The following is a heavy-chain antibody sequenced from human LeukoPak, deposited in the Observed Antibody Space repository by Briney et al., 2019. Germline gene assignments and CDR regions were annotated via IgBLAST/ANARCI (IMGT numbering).Heavy chain of an antibody. D-gene: IGHD3-3*01. V-gene: IGHV1-69-2*01. Sequence: GASVKVSCKASGYTFTDYYIHWVQQAPGKGLEWMGRVDPEDGETIYAQKFQGRVTITADTSTDTAYMELSSLRSEYTAVYYCATTQRRKYYDFWSGYSPLDYWGQGTLVTVSS. CDR3: ATTQRRKYYDFWSGYSPLDY. CDR1: GYTFTDYY. J-gene: IGHJ4*02. CDR2: VDPEDGET.